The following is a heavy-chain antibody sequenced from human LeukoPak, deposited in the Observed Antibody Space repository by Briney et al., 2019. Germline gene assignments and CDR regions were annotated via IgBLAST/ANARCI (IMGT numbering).Heavy chain of an antibody. CDR2: ISSSSSYI. CDR1: GFTFSNYA. D-gene: IGHD3-3*01. CDR3: ARVGGERGQVLRFLEWLSYFDY. J-gene: IGHJ4*02. V-gene: IGHV3-21*01. Sequence: PGGSLRLSCAASGFTFSNYAIYWVRQAPGKGLEWVSSISSSSSYIYYADSVKGRFTISRDNAKNSLYLQMNSLRAEDTAVYYCARVGGERGQVLRFLEWLSYFDYWGQGTLVTVSS.